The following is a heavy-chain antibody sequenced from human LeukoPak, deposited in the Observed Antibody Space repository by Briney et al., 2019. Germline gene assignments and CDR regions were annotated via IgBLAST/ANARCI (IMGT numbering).Heavy chain of an antibody. Sequence: ASVKVSCKASGYTFTGYYMHWVRQAPGQGLEWMGWINPNSGGTNYAQKFQGRVTMTRDTSISTAYMELSRLRSDDTAVYYCAKAPRYSYGHYFDYWGQGTLVTVSS. V-gene: IGHV1-2*02. D-gene: IGHD5-18*01. CDR1: GYTFTGYY. CDR2: INPNSGGT. CDR3: AKAPRYSYGHYFDY. J-gene: IGHJ4*02.